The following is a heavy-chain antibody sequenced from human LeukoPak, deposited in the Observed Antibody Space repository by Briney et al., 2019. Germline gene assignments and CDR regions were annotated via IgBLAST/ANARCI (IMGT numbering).Heavy chain of an antibody. D-gene: IGHD6-19*01. Sequence: PGGSLRLSCAASGFTFSNAWMSWVRQAPGKGLEWIGYIYDSGNTNYNPSLKSRVTISIDTSKNQFSLKLTSVTAADTATYYCARETSLMGYASGLGFNYWGQGILVTVSS. CDR3: ARETSLMGYASGLGFNY. J-gene: IGHJ4*02. CDR1: GFTFSNAW. V-gene: IGHV4-59*01. CDR2: IYDSGNT.